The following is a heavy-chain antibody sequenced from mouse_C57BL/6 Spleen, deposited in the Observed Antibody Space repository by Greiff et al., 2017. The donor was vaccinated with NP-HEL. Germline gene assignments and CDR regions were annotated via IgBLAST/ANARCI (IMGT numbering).Heavy chain of an antibody. Sequence: VQLQQSGAELVRPGASVKLSCTASGFNIKDDYMHWVKQRPEQGLEWIGRIDPANGNTKYAPKFQGKATITADTSTNTAYLQLSSLTSEDTAIYYCASRGSSSAWFAYWGQGTLVTVSA. J-gene: IGHJ3*01. CDR1: GFNIKDDY. CDR2: IDPANGNT. CDR3: ASRGSSSAWFAY. D-gene: IGHD1-1*01. V-gene: IGHV14-3*01.